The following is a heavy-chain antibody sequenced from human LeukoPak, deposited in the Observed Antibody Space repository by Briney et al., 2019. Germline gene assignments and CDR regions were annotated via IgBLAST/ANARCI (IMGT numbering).Heavy chain of an antibody. D-gene: IGHD3-3*01. CDR3: AKDIYDFWSGYRPGPGGY. V-gene: IGHV3-30*02. CDR2: IRYDGSNK. Sequence: GGSLRLSCAASGFTFSSYGMHWVRQAPGKGLEWVAFIRYDGSNKYYADSVKGRFTISRDNSKNTLYLQMNSLRAEDTAVYYCAKDIYDFWSGYRPGPGGYWGQGTLVTVSS. J-gene: IGHJ4*02. CDR1: GFTFSSYG.